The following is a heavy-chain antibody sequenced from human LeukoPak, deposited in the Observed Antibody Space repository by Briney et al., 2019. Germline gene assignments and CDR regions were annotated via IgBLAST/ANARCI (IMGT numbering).Heavy chain of an antibody. D-gene: IGHD3-9*01. V-gene: IGHV3-7*01. Sequence: GGSLRLSCAASGFTFSNHWMNWVRQAPGKALEWVANIKHDGSESKYLDSVKGRFTISRDNAKNSLYLQMNSLRVEDTAVYYCARLRGPLLTYPDDAFDIWGQGVMVTVSS. J-gene: IGHJ3*02. CDR2: IKHDGSES. CDR1: GFTFSNHW. CDR3: ARLRGPLLTYPDDAFDI.